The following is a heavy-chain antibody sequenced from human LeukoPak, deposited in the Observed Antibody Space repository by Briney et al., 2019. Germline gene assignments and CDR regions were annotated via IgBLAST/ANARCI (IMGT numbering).Heavy chain of an antibody. V-gene: IGHV4-34*01. J-gene: IGHJ4*02. CDR2: INHSGST. CDR1: GGSFSGYY. D-gene: IGHD5-18*01. Sequence: SETLSLTCAVYGGSFSGYYWSWIRQPPGKGLEWIGEINHSGSTNYNPSLKNRVTISVDTSKNQFSLRLSSVTAADTATYYCARGLEGYSYGYSEFDYWGQGTLVTVSS. CDR3: ARGLEGYSYGYSEFDY.